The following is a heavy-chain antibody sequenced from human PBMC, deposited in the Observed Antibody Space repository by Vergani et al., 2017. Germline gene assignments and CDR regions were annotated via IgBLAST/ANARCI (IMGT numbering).Heavy chain of an antibody. J-gene: IGHJ6*03. D-gene: IGHD7-27*01. Sequence: QVQLVQSGAEVKKPGASVKVSCKASGYTFTSYGISWVRQAPGQGLEWMGWISAYNGNTNYAQKLQGRVTMTTDTSTSTTYMELRSLRSDDTAVYYCAGDQTRWYPPPTGDLDYDYYMDVWGKGTTVTVSS. CDR1: GYTFTSYG. CDR3: AGDQTRWYPPPTGDLDYDYYMDV. CDR2: ISAYNGNT. V-gene: IGHV1-18*01.